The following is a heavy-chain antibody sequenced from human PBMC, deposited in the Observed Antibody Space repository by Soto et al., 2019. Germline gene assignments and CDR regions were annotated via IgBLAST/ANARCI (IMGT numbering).Heavy chain of an antibody. V-gene: IGHV1-8*01. CDR3: ARRKERSGPHYFDY. J-gene: IGHJ4*02. D-gene: IGHD6-25*01. CDR1: GYTFTTYD. Sequence: QVQLVQSGAEVKEPGASVKVSCKASGYTFTTYDIYWMRQATGQGLEWMGWMNPYTGNRGYAQKFQGRVTVTRNTSISTVYMEMSGLRLDDTAVYYCARRKERSGPHYFDYWGQGSQVTVSS. CDR2: MNPYTGNR.